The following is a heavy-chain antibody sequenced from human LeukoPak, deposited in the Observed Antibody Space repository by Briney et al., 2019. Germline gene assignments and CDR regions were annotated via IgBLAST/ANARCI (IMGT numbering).Heavy chain of an antibody. D-gene: IGHD3-22*01. CDR3: ARGQRTYYYDSSGYYYFDY. CDR1: GYTFTSYA. Sequence: ASVKVSCKASGYTFTSYAMHWVRQAPGQRLEWMGWINAGNGNTKYSQKFQGRVTITRDTSASTAYMELSSLRSEDTAVYYCARGQRTYYYDSSGYYYFDYWGQGTLVTVSS. CDR2: INAGNGNT. J-gene: IGHJ4*02. V-gene: IGHV1-3*01.